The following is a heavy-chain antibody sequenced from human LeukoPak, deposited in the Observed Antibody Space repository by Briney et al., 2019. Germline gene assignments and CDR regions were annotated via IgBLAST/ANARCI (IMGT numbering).Heavy chain of an antibody. CDR1: SYTFTTYA. V-gene: IGHV7-4-1*02. CDR2: INTDTGNP. D-gene: IGHD4-23*01. CDR3: ARGTYGGNSGDTFDI. J-gene: IGHJ3*02. Sequence: ASVKVSCKASSYTFTTYAMNWVRQAPGQGLEWMGWINTDTGNPTYAQGFTGRFVFSLDTSVGTAYLQISSLKAEDTAVYYCARGTYGGNSGDTFDIWGQGTMVTVSS.